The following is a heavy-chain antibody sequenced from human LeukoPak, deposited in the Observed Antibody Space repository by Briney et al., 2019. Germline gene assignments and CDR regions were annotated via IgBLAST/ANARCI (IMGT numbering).Heavy chain of an antibody. D-gene: IGHD4-17*01. CDR2: FDPEDGET. J-gene: IGHJ4*02. CDR3: ATDRKFRDYGDYHNY. V-gene: IGHV1-24*01. Sequence: ASVKVSCKVSGHTLTELSVHWVRQAPGKGLEWMGGFDPEDGETIYAQKFQGRVTMTVDTSTDTAYMELSSLRSEDTAVYYCATDRKFRDYGDYHNYWGQGTLVTVSS. CDR1: GHTLTELS.